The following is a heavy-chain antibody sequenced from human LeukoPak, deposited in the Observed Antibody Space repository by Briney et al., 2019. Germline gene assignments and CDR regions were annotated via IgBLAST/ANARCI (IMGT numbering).Heavy chain of an antibody. D-gene: IGHD6-13*01. CDR3: AGAAAGDKDYYYYYMDV. V-gene: IGHV4-30-4*08. J-gene: IGHJ6*03. CDR2: IYYSGST. CDR1: GGSISSGDYY. Sequence: SETLSLICTVSGGSISSGDYYWSWIRQPPGKGLEWIGYIYYSGSTYYNPSLKSRVTISVDTSKNQFSLKLSSVTAADTAVYYCAGAAAGDKDYYYYYMDVWGKGTTVTVSS.